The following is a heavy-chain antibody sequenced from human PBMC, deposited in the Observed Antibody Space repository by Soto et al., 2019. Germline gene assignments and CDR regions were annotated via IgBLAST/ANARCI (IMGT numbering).Heavy chain of an antibody. V-gene: IGHV3-30-3*01. CDR2: ISYDGSNK. CDR1: GFTFSSYA. J-gene: IGHJ3*02. CDR3: ARDLGDLNAFDI. Sequence: QVQLVESGGGVVQPGRSLRLSCAASGFTFSSYAMHWVRQAPGKGLEWVAVISYDGSNKYYADSVKGRFTISRDNSKNTRYRKRNSRRAEDTAVYYCARDLGDLNAFDIWGKGKMVTVSS.